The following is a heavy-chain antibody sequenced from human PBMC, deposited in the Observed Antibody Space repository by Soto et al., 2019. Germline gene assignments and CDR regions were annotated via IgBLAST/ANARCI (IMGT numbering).Heavy chain of an antibody. Sequence: QVQLVQSGAEVKKPGASVKVSCKASGYTFTSYAMHWVRQAPGQRLEWMGGINAGNGNTKYSQKFQGRVTITRDTSASTAYMELSSLRSEDTAVYYCARDFSWFGELIASDYWGQGTLVTVSS. V-gene: IGHV1-3*01. D-gene: IGHD3-10*01. CDR3: ARDFSWFGELIASDY. CDR2: INAGNGNT. CDR1: GYTFTSYA. J-gene: IGHJ4*02.